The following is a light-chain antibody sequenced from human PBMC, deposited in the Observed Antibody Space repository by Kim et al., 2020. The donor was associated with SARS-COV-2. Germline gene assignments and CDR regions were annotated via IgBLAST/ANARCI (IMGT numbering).Light chain of an antibody. CDR2: KDN. V-gene: IGLV3-25*03. CDR1: ALPKQY. J-gene: IGLJ3*02. Sequence: SPGQTARITCSGDALPKQYAYWYQQKPGQAPVLVIYKDNERPSGIPERVSGSSSGTTATLTISGVQAEDEADYYCQSADSSGTYEVFGGGTKLTVL. CDR3: QSADSSGTYEV.